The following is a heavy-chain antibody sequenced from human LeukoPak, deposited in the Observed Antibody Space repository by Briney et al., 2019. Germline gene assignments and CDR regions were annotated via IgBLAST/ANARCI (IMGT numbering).Heavy chain of an antibody. CDR3: ARALLYSSGWYYFDY. Sequence: GASVKVSCKASGGTFSSYAISWVRQPPGQGLEWMGGIIPIFGTANYAQKFQGRVTITADESTSTAYMELSSLRSEDTAVYYCARALLYSSGWYYFDYWGQGTLVTVSS. CDR1: GGTFSSYA. J-gene: IGHJ4*02. V-gene: IGHV1-69*01. CDR2: IIPIFGTA. D-gene: IGHD6-19*01.